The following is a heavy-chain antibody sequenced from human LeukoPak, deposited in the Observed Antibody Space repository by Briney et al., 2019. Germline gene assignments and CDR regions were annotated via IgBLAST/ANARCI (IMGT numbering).Heavy chain of an antibody. CDR2: IDPSDSYT. J-gene: IGHJ5*02. CDR1: GSSFTSYW. CDR3: ARVIGVRGVRLVNWFDP. D-gene: IGHD3-10*01. Sequence: GESLKTSCRGSGSSFTSYWISWVRQIPGKGLEWMGRIDPSDSYTNYSPSFQGHVTISADKSISTAYLQWSILKASDTAMDYCARVIGVRGVRLVNWFDPWGQGTLVTVSS. V-gene: IGHV5-10-1*01.